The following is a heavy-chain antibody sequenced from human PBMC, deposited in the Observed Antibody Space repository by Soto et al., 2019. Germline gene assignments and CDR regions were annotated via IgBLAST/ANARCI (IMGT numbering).Heavy chain of an antibody. D-gene: IGHD3-22*01. Sequence: GGSLRLSCAASGFTFSSYSMNWVRQAPGKGLEWVSYISSSSTIYYADSVKGRFTISRDNAKNSLYLQMNSLRAEDTAVYYCARGSMIVVVINRNDAFDIWGQGTMVTVSS. V-gene: IGHV3-48*01. CDR2: ISSSSTI. J-gene: IGHJ3*02. CDR1: GFTFSSYS. CDR3: ARGSMIVVVINRNDAFDI.